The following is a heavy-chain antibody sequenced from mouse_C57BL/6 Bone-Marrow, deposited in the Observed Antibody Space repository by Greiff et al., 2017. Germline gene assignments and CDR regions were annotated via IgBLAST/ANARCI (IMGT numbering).Heavy chain of an antibody. CDR2: IYPGSGNT. D-gene: IGHD1-1*01. Sequence: QVQLKQSGAELVRPGASVKLSCKASGYTFTDYYINWVKQRPGQGLEWIARIYPGSGNTYYNEKFKGKATLTAEKSSSTAYMQLSSLTSEDSAVYFCARRATVVADYYAMDYWGQGTSVTVSS. V-gene: IGHV1-76*01. CDR3: ARRATVVADYYAMDY. CDR1: GYTFTDYY. J-gene: IGHJ4*01.